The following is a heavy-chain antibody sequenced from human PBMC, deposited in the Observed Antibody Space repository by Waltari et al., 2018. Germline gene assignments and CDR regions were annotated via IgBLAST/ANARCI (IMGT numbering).Heavy chain of an antibody. CDR3: ARDRGGWFGESPNYYYGMDV. J-gene: IGHJ6*02. CDR2: ISYDGSNK. V-gene: IGHV3-30*01. CDR1: GFTFSSYA. D-gene: IGHD3-10*01. Sequence: QVQLVESGGGVVQPGRSLRLSCAASGFTFSSYAMHWVRQAPGKGLEWVAVISYDGSNKYYADSVKGRFTISRDNSKNTLYLQMNSLRAEDTAVYYCARDRGGWFGESPNYYYGMDVWGQGP.